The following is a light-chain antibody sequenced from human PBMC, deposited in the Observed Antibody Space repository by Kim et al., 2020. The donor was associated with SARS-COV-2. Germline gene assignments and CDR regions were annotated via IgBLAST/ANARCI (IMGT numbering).Light chain of an antibody. CDR2: KAS. J-gene: IGKJ1*01. CDR1: QSVSSW. Sequence: DIQMTQSPSTLSASVGDRVTITCRASQSVSSWLAWFQQKPGKVPKLLIYKASTLESGVPSRFSGSGSGTEFTLTISSLQPDDFATYYCQQYHSYWTFGQGTKVDIK. V-gene: IGKV1-5*03. CDR3: QQYHSYWT.